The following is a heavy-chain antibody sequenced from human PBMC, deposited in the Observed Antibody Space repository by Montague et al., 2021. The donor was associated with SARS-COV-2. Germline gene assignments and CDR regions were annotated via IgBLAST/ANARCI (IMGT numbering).Heavy chain of an antibody. V-gene: IGHV4-61*02. CDR2: IYTSGST. J-gene: IGHJ6*03. CDR3: ARDSRQQPIGTYYYYYYMDV. CDR1: GGSISSGSYY. Sequence: TLSLTCTVSGGSISSGSYYWSWIRQPAGKGLEWIGRIYTSGSTNYNPSLKSRVTISVDTSKNQFSLKLSSVTAADTAVYYCARDSRQQPIGTYYYYYYMDVWGKGTTVTVSS. D-gene: IGHD6-13*01.